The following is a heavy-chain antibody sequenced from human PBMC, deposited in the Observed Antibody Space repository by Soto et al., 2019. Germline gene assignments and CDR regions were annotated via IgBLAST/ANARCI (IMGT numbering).Heavy chain of an antibody. D-gene: IGHD2-2*01. J-gene: IGHJ6*02. CDR1: GYTLTELS. V-gene: IGHV1-69*13. Sequence: SVKVSCKVSGYTLTELSMHWVRQAPGQGLEWMGGIIPIFGTANYAQKFQGRVTITADESTSTAYMELSSLRSEDTAVYYCAAASIVLVPAANLSLYYGMDVWGQGTTVTVSS. CDR3: AAASIVLVPAANLSLYYGMDV. CDR2: IIPIFGTA.